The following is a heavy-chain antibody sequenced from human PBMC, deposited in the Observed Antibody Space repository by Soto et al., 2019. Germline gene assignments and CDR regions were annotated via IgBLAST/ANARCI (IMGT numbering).Heavy chain of an antibody. D-gene: IGHD6-13*01. V-gene: IGHV3-49*03. Sequence: GVLRLSCTTSGFTFGDYAMCWFRQAPGKGLEWVGVVRSKAYGGTTDYAASVKGRFGISRDDSKSVAYLQMNSVTTEDTAVYFCARYTYTSRYSYYGMDVWGQGTTVTVSS. CDR3: ARYTYTSRYSYYGMDV. CDR2: VRSKAYGGTT. J-gene: IGHJ6*02. CDR1: GFTFGDYA.